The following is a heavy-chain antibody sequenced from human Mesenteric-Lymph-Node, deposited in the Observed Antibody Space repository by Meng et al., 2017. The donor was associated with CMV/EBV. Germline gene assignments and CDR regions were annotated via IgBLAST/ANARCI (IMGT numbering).Heavy chain of an antibody. J-gene: IGHJ2*01. CDR1: GYTFTYYY. D-gene: IGHD1-26*01. Sequence: ASVKVSCKASGYTFTYYYIHWVRQAPGQGLEWMGWINPNSGGTHYAQKFQDRVTMTRDTSINTAYMELSSLRSDDTAVFYCARSLSGSYFWYFDLWGRGTPVTVSS. V-gene: IGHV1-2*02. CDR3: ARSLSGSYFWYFDL. CDR2: INPNSGGT.